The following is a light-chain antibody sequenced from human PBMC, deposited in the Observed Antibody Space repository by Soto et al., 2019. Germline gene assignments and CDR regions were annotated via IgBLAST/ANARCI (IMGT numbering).Light chain of an antibody. CDR2: WAS. J-gene: IGKJ4*01. V-gene: IGKV4-1*01. CDR1: QSLLYSSNNRNY. Sequence: DIVLTQSPDSLAVSLGERATINCKSSQSLLYSSNNRNYLAWYQQRSGQPPKLLIYWASSRESGVPDRFSGSGSGTDFTLTISSLQAEDVAVYYCQQYYDTSLTFGGGTKVEIK. CDR3: QQYYDTSLT.